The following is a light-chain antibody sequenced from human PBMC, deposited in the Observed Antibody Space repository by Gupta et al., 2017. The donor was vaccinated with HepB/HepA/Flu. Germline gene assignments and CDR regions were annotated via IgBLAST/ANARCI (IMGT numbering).Light chain of an antibody. CDR1: QSVSSN. J-gene: IGKJ4*01. Sequence: EIVMTQSPATLSVSPGERATLSCRASQSVSSNLAWYQQKPGQAPRLLIYGASTRATGIPARVSGSGSGTEFTLTISSLQSEDFAVYYCQQYNNWPLHTFGGGTKVEIK. CDR3: QQYNNWPLHT. V-gene: IGKV3-15*01. CDR2: GAS.